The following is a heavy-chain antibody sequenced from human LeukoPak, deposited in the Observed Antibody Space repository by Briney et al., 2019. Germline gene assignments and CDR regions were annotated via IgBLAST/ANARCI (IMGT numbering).Heavy chain of an antibody. CDR3: ARENCSGGSCYLGY. J-gene: IGHJ4*02. CDR2: ISAYNGNT. CDR1: GYTFTSYG. V-gene: IGHV1-18*01. Sequence: ASVKVSCKASGYTFTSYGISWVRQAPGQGLEWMGWISAYNGNTNYARKLQGRVTMTTDTSTSTAYMELRSLRSDDTAVYYCARENCSGGSCYLGYWGQGTLVTVSS. D-gene: IGHD2-15*01.